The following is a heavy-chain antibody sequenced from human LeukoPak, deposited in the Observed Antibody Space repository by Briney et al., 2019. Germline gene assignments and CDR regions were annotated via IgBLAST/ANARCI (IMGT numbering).Heavy chain of an antibody. CDR3: ARAVCPGGSCYSNRGAFDI. CDR1: GDSISSGDYY. D-gene: IGHD2-15*01. Sequence: SETLSLTCTVSGDSISSGDYYWSWIRQPAGKGLEWIGRISSSGSTNYNPSLKSRVTISVDTSKNQFSLKLSSVTAADTAVYYCARAVCPGGSCYSNRGAFDIWGQGTMVTVSS. CDR2: ISSSGST. V-gene: IGHV4-61*02. J-gene: IGHJ3*02.